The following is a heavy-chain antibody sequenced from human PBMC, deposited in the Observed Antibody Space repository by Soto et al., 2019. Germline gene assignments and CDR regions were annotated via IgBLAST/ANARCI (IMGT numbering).Heavy chain of an antibody. D-gene: IGHD6-13*01. CDR3: AKGSKEQLVRPNNWFDP. Sequence: SETLSLTCAVYGGSFSGYYWSWIRQPPGKGLGWIGEINRSGSTNYNPSLKSRVTISVDTSKNQFSLKLNSVTAADTALYYCAKGSKEQLVRPNNWFDPWGQGTLVTVSS. V-gene: IGHV4-34*01. CDR2: INRSGST. CDR1: GGSFSGYY. J-gene: IGHJ5*02.